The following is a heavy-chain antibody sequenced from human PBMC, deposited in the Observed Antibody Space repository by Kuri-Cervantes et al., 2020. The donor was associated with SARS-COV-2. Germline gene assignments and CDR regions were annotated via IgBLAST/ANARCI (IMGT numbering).Heavy chain of an antibody. J-gene: IGHJ4*02. CDR1: GFSFSDCV. V-gene: IGHV3-23*01. Sequence: GESLKISCAASGFSFSDCVMTWVRQAPGKGLEWVSIINDAGTTTHYADSVKGRFTISRDNSKNTVYLQMNNLEAEDTAVYFCATGFTSVWFRPLAYWGQGTLVTVSS. CDR3: ATGFTSVWFRPLAY. D-gene: IGHD3-10*01. CDR2: INDAGTTT.